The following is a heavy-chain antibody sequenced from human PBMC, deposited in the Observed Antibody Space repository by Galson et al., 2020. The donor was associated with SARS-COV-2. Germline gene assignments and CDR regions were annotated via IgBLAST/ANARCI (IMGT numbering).Heavy chain of an antibody. D-gene: IGHD4-17*01. CDR3: ARLPYGEYGPEAFDI. CDR1: GPSISSRSFP. CDR2: IYYSGGT. Sequence: SETLSLTCTVSGPSISSRSFPWRWLRQPPGKGLEWIGYIYYSGGTYYNPSLKSRVTISGDRSKNQFSLRLRSVTAADTAVYYCARLPYGEYGPEAFDIWGPGTRVTVAS. J-gene: IGHJ3*02. V-gene: IGHV4-30-2*01.